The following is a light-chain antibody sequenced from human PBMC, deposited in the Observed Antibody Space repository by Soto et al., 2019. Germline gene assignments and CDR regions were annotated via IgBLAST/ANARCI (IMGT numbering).Light chain of an antibody. CDR2: AAS. J-gene: IGKJ2*01. CDR1: ETISSNY. V-gene: IGKV1-39*01. Sequence: DIQMTQSLSSLSASVGDRVSFTCRASETISSNYLSWYQKQPGQAPKLLIYAASSVHSGVSARFSGSGSGTDFTLTISSVQPEDSATYFCQQSFDRSFTFGQGTNLE. CDR3: QQSFDRSFT.